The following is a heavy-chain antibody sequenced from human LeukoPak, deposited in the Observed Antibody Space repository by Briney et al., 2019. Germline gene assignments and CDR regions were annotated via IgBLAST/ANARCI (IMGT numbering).Heavy chain of an antibody. J-gene: IGHJ6*02. V-gene: IGHV7-4-1*02. CDR1: GYTFTSYA. D-gene: IGHD6-19*01. CDR3: ARDKAISGLIAVAAYYYYGMDV. CDR2: INTNTGNP. Sequence: ASVKVSCKASGYTFTSYAMNWVRQAPGQGLEWMGWINTNTGNPTYAQGFTGRFVFSLDTSVSTAYLQISSLKAEDTAVYYCARDKAISGLIAVAAYYYYGMDVWGQGTTVTVSS.